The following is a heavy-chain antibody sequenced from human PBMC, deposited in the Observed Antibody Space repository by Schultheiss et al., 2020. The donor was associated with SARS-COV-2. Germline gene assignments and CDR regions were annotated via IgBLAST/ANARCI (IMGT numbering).Heavy chain of an antibody. CDR3: ARDRRAAAYSFDY. D-gene: IGHD2-2*01. V-gene: IGHV3-30*02. CDR1: GFTFSSYG. Sequence: GGSLRLSCAASGFTFSSYGMHWVRQAPGKGLEWVAFIRYDGSNKYYADSVKGRFTISRDNSKNTLYLQMNSLRAEDTAVYYCARDRRAAAYSFDYWGQGTPVTVSS. J-gene: IGHJ4*02. CDR2: IRYDGSNK.